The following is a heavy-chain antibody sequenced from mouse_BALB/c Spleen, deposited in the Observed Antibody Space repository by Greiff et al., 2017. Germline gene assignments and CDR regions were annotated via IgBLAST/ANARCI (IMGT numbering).Heavy chain of an antibody. CDR1: GFSLSTSGMG. D-gene: IGHD1-1*01. V-gene: IGHV8-12*01. J-gene: IGHJ4*01. Sequence: QVQLKESGPGILQPSQTLSLTCSFSGFSLSTSGMGVSWIRQPSGKGLEWLAHIYWDDDKRYNPSLKSRLTISKDTSRNQVFLKITSVDTADTATYYCARRAVVGAMDYWGQGTSVTVSS. CDR2: IYWDDDK. CDR3: ARRAVVGAMDY.